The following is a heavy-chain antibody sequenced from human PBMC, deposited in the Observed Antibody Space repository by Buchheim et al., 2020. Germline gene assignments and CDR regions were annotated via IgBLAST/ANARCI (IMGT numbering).Heavy chain of an antibody. J-gene: IGHJ5*02. CDR1: GYTFTGYY. Sequence: QVQLVQSGAEVKKPGASVKVSCKASGYTFTGYYMHWVRQAPGQGLEWMGRINTNSGGTNYAQKFQGRVTMTRDTSISTAYMELSRLRSDDTAVYYCARWVPGNRIAVAGTRWFDPWGQGTL. CDR3: ARWVPGNRIAVAGTRWFDP. CDR2: INTNSGGT. V-gene: IGHV1-2*06. D-gene: IGHD6-19*01.